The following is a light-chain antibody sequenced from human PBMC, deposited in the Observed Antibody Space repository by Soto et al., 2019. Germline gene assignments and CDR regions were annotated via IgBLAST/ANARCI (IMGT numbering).Light chain of an antibody. CDR3: QQSYSTPQT. Sequence: DIQMTQSPSSLSASVGDRVTITCRASQSISSYLNWYQQKPGKAPKLLIYAASSLQSGVPSRFSGSGSGTDFTLPISSLQPEDFATYYGQQSYSTPQTFGPGPKVDIK. V-gene: IGKV1-39*01. CDR2: AAS. J-gene: IGKJ3*01. CDR1: QSISSY.